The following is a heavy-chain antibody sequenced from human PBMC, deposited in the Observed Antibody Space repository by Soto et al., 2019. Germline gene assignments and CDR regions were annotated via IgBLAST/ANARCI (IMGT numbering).Heavy chain of an antibody. J-gene: IGHJ3*02. CDR1: GFAFSSYA. CDR3: AKGSIAVAGTGLNAFDI. CDR2: ISGSGGST. D-gene: IGHD6-19*01. Sequence: GGSLRLSCTASGFAFSSYAMSWVRQAPGKGLEWVSAISGSGGSTYYADSVKGRFTISRDNSKNTLYLQMNSLRAEDTAVYYCAKGSIAVAGTGLNAFDIWGQGTMVTVSS. V-gene: IGHV3-23*01.